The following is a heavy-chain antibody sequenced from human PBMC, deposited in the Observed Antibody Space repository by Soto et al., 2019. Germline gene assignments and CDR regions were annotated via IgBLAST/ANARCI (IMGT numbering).Heavy chain of an antibody. CDR3: ARSRGPPTIFGVVPPYYYYMDV. D-gene: IGHD3-3*01. CDR2: ISSNGGST. Sequence: TGGSLRLSCAASEFTFSSYAMHWVRQAPGKGLEYVSAISSNGGSTYYANSVKGRFTISRDNSKNTLYLQMGSLRAEDMAVYYCARSRGPPTIFGVVPPYYYYMDVWGKGTTVTVSS. V-gene: IGHV3-64*01. J-gene: IGHJ6*03. CDR1: EFTFSSYA.